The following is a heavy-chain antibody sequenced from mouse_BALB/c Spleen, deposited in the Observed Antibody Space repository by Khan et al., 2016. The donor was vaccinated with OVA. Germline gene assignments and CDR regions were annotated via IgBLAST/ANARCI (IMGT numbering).Heavy chain of an antibody. CDR2: VTTGGSYT. D-gene: IGHD1-1*01. V-gene: IGHV5-6*01. J-gene: IGHJ3*01. CDR1: GFTFSTYG. CDR3: VRLAYYYDSDGFAY. Sequence: EVELVESGGDLVKPGGSLKLSCAASGFTFSTYGMSWVRQTPDKRLEWVATVTTGGSYTYYPDSVKGRFTISRDNAKNTLYLQMSSLKSEDTAMFYCVRLAYYYDSDGFAYWGQGTLVTVSA.